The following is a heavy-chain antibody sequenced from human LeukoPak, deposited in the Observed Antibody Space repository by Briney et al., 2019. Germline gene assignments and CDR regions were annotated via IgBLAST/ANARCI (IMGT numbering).Heavy chain of an antibody. D-gene: IGHD6-19*01. Sequence: GTSLRLSCAASGFTFSTYGMHWVRQAPGKGLEWVALISYAGSNEYYADSVKGRFTISRDNSKNTLYLQMNSLRAEDTAVYYCAKEERAVAVGAYYFDYWGQGTLVTVSS. V-gene: IGHV3-30*18. CDR1: GFTFSTYG. CDR3: AKEERAVAVGAYYFDY. CDR2: ISYAGSNE. J-gene: IGHJ4*02.